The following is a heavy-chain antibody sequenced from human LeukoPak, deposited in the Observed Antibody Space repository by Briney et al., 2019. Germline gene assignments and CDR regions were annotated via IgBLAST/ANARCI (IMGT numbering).Heavy chain of an antibody. CDR2: IWYDGSNK. V-gene: IGHV3-33*08. D-gene: IGHD3-22*01. J-gene: IGHJ6*03. Sequence: GESLRLSCAASGFTFSSYSMNWVRQAPGKGLEWVAVIWYDGSNKYYADSVKGRFTISRDNSKNTLYLQMNSLRAEDTAVYYCATKPYYYDSSGTFNMDVWGKGTTVTVSS. CDR3: ATKPYYYDSSGTFNMDV. CDR1: GFTFSSYS.